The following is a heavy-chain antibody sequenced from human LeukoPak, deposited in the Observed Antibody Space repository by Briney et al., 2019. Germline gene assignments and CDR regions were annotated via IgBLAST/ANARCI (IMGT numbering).Heavy chain of an antibody. CDR2: ISGSGGST. D-gene: IGHD1-26*01. V-gene: IGHV3-23*01. CDR1: GFTPSSYA. CDR3: AKDDEELFDY. J-gene: IGHJ4*02. Sequence: PGGSLRLSCAASGFTPSSYAMSLVRQAAGKGLEWVSAISGSGGSTYYADSVKGRFTISRDNSKNTLYLQMNSLRAEDTAVYYCAKDDEELFDYWGQGTLVTVSS.